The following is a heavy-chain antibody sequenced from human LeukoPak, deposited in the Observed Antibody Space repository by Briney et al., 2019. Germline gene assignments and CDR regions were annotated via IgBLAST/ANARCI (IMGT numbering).Heavy chain of an antibody. J-gene: IGHJ6*03. D-gene: IGHD3-3*01. V-gene: IGHV3-7*01. CDR3: ASLTAEYSGVVPSPGYYYYMDV. CDR1: GFTFCSYW. Sequence: GGSLRLSCAVSGFTFCSYWMSWFRQAPGKGLEWVANIKQDGSEKLYVESVKGRFTISRDNAKNSLYLQMNSLRAEDTAVYYCASLTAEYSGVVPSPGYYYYMDVWGTGTTVTVAS. CDR2: IKQDGSEK.